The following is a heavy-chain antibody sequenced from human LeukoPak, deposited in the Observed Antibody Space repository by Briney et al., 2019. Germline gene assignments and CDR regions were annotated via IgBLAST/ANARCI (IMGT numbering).Heavy chain of an antibody. CDR2: IYYSGRT. J-gene: IGHJ4*02. CDR1: GGSINSYY. V-gene: IGHV4-59*12. CDR3: ARGTTKGYYYDTSGYYTK. Sequence: PSETLSLTCNVSGGSINSYYWGWIRQPPGKRLELIGYIYYSGRTNYNPSLKSRVTISVDTSTNQISLKLTSVTAADTAVCFCARGTTKGYYYDTSGYYTKWGQGTLVTVSS. D-gene: IGHD3-22*01.